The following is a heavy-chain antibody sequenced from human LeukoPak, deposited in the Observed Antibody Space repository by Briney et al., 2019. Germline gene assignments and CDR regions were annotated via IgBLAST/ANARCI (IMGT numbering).Heavy chain of an antibody. J-gene: IGHJ6*04. V-gene: IGHV3-49*04. D-gene: IGHD3-3*01. CDR3: SRLRFFDYLSWDYTHYTYMDA. CDR1: GFTFGDYD. CDR2: IRAETYGGTT. Sequence: GGSLRLSCTTSGFTFGDYDMVWVRQAPGKALEWVGSIRAETYGGTTQYAASVEGRFTVSRDDSKSIAYLQMDRLKTEDTAVYFCSRLRFFDYLSWDYTHYTYMDAWGKGTTVTVSP.